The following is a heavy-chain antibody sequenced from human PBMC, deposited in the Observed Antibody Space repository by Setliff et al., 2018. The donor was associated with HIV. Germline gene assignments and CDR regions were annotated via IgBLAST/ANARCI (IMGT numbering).Heavy chain of an antibody. CDR3: ARDDHYYDSGSYYSDWYFDL. J-gene: IGHJ2*01. CDR2: IIPIFGTT. CDR1: GGTFSNYA. Sequence: SVKVSCKASGGTFSNYAISWVRQAPGQGLEWMGGIIPIFGTTKYAQKFQGRVTITADESTSTADMELSSLKSEDTAVYYCARDDHYYDSGSYYSDWYFDLWGRGTLVTV. D-gene: IGHD3-10*01. V-gene: IGHV1-69*13.